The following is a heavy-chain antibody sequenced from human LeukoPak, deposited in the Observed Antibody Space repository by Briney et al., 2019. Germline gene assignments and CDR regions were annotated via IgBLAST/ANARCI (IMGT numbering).Heavy chain of an antibody. D-gene: IGHD3-9*01. V-gene: IGHV4-34*01. CDR1: GGSFSGYY. J-gene: IGHJ4*02. CDR2: INHSGST. Sequence: SETLSLTCAVYGGSFSGYYWSWIRQPPGKGLEWIGEINHSGSTNYNPSLKSRVTISVDTSKNQFSLKLSSVTAADTAVYYCARLPYDILTGYYDKTDYFDYWGQGTLVTVSS. CDR3: ARLPYDILTGYYDKTDYFDY.